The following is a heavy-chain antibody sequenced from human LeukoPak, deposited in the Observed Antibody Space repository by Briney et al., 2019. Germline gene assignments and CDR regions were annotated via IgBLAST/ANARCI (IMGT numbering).Heavy chain of an antibody. J-gene: IGHJ4*02. CDR1: GFTFSDYY. CDR3: AKDRTFLDY. V-gene: IGHV3-11*06. D-gene: IGHD2/OR15-2a*01. Sequence: KPGGSLRLSCAASGFTFSDYYINWIRQAPGKGLEWASYISGGSTYTKYADSVKGRFTISRDNAKKSLYLQMNSLRAEDTAVYYCAKDRTFLDYWGQGTPVTVSS. CDR2: ISGGSTYT.